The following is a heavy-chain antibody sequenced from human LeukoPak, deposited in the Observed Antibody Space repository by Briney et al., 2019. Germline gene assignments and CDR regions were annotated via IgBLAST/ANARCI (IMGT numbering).Heavy chain of an antibody. CDR2: INHSGST. V-gene: IGHV4-34*01. CDR3: ARVYSSYYYYYYGMDV. J-gene: IGHJ6*04. CDR1: GGSFSGYY. Sequence: SETLSLTCAVYGGSFSGYYWSWIRQPPGKGLEWIGEINHSGSTNYNPSLKSRVTISVDTSKNQFSLKLSSVTAADTAVYYCARVYSSYYYYYYGMDVWGKGTTVTVSS. D-gene: IGHD6-19*01.